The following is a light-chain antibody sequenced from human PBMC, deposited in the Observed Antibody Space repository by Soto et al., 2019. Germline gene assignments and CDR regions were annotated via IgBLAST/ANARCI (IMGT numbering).Light chain of an antibody. CDR2: DIF. V-gene: IGKV3-20*01. Sequence: EIVLTQSPGTLSLSPGERATLSCRASQSITSSHLAWYQQKPGQAPRLLIYDIFRRATGIPDRFSGSASGTDFTLTVSRLEPEDFAVYFCQHYGGSPLYTFGQGTKMEIK. J-gene: IGKJ2*01. CDR3: QHYGGSPLYT. CDR1: QSITSSH.